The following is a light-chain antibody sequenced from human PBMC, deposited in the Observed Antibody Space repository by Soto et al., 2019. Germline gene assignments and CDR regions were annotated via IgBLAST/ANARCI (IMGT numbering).Light chain of an antibody. Sequence: QSALTQPASVSGSPGQSITISCTGTSSDVGGYTYVSWYQQHPGKAPKLMIYQVSNRPSGVSNRFSGSKSGNTASLTISGLQTEDEADYYSSSYISSNTRVFGGGTKLTVL. V-gene: IGLV2-14*01. CDR3: SSYISSNTRV. CDR1: SSDVGGYTY. CDR2: QVS. J-gene: IGLJ3*02.